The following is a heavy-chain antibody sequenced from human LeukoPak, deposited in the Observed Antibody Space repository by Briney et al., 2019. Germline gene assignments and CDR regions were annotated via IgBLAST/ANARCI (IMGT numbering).Heavy chain of an antibody. CDR3: ARMWRNFFDF. Sequence: SGPALVKPTQTLTLTCTFSGFSLSTSGMCVSWIRQPPGKALEWLAHIDWDDDKYYSTSLKTRLTISRDTSKNQVVLTMTNVDPVDTATYFCARMWRNFFDFWGPGTPVTVPS. V-gene: IGHV2-70*01. CDR1: GFSLSTSGMC. CDR2: IDWDDDK. D-gene: IGHD5-12*01. J-gene: IGHJ4*02.